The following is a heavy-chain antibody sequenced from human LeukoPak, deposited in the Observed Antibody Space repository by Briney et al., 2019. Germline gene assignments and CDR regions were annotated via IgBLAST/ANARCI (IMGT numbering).Heavy chain of an antibody. CDR1: GGSFSGYY. Sequence: SETLSLTCAVYGGSFSGYYWSWIRQPPGKGLEWIGEINHSGSTNYNPSLKSRVTISVDTSKNQFSLKLSSVTAADTAVYYCARGLRRRLQSLGYWGQGTLVTVSS. D-gene: IGHD5-24*01. V-gene: IGHV4-34*01. CDR2: INHSGST. CDR3: ARGLRRRLQSLGY. J-gene: IGHJ4*02.